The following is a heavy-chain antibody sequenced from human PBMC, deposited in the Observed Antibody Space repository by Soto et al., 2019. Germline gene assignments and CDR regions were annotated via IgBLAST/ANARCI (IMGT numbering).Heavy chain of an antibody. D-gene: IGHD2-21*01. Sequence: PGESLKISCAASGFTFSSYAMHWVRQAPGKGLEYVSDITSNGGNTDYASSVKGRFTISRDNSKNTLYLQMGSLRAEDMAVYYCARRIPFGYGMDVWGQGTTVTVSS. CDR3: ARRIPFGYGMDV. CDR2: ITSNGGNT. J-gene: IGHJ6*02. V-gene: IGHV3-64*01. CDR1: GFTFSSYA.